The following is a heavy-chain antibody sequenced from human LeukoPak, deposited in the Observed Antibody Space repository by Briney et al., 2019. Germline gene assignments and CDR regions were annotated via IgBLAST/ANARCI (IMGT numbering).Heavy chain of an antibody. CDR3: ARDGGSYSPFDY. Sequence: PGGSPRLSCAASGFTFSSYSMNWVRQAPGKGLEWVSSISSSSSYIYYADSVKGRFTISRDNAKNSLYLQMNSLRAEDTAVYYCARDGGSYSPFDYWGQGTLVTVSS. V-gene: IGHV3-21*01. D-gene: IGHD1-26*01. CDR1: GFTFSSYS. J-gene: IGHJ4*02. CDR2: ISSSSSYI.